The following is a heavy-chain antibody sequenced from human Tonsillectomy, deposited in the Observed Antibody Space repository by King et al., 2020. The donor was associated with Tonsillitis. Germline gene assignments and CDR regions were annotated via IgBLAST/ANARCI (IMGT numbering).Heavy chain of an antibody. CDR2: IYTNEST. D-gene: IGHD3-3*01. Sequence: VPLQESGPRLVKPSQTLSLTCTVSGGSLSSGSYYWNWIRQPAGKGLEWIGRIYTNESTNYNPSLKSRVTISVDTSKNQFSLKLSSVTAADTAVYYCASTTIFGVVSIWGQGTLVTVSS. J-gene: IGHJ4*02. CDR3: ASTTIFGVVSI. CDR1: GGSLSSGSYY. V-gene: IGHV4-61*02.